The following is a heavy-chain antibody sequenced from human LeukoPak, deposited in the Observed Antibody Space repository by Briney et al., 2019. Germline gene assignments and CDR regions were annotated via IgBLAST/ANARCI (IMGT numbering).Heavy chain of an antibody. CDR1: GGSFSGYY. D-gene: IGHD3-22*01. CDR3: AREIYDSSTGYFDY. Sequence: SETLSLTCAVYGGSFSGYYWSWIRQPPEKGLEWIGYIYYSGSANYNPSLKSRVTISVDTSKNQFSLKLSSVTAADTAVYYCAREIYDSSTGYFDYWGQGTLVTVSS. CDR2: IYYSGSA. J-gene: IGHJ4*02. V-gene: IGHV4-59*01.